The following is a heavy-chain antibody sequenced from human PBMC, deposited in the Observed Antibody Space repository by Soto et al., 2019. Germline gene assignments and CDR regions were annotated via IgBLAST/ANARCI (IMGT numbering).Heavy chain of an antibody. CDR3: ARAGAAPYYYYGLDI. V-gene: IGHV1-18*01. D-gene: IGHD3-10*01. CDR2: IRAYNGDT. CDR1: GYTFTDANYG. J-gene: IGHJ6*02. Sequence: ASVKVSCKTSGYTFTDANYGITWVRQAPGQGLEWMGWIRAYNGDTNYAQKFQTRVTMTTDTSTDTAYMDLKSLTSDDTAIYYCARAGAAPYYYYGLDIWGQGTTVTVSS.